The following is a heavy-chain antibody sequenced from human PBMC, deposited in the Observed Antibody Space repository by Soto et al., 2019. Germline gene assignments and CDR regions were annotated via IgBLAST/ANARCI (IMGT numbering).Heavy chain of an antibody. CDR1: GGTFSSYA. Sequence: GASVKVSCKASGGTFSSYAISWVRQAPGQGLERMGGIIPIFGTANYAQKFQGRVTITADESTSTAYMELSSLRSEDTAVYYCARTPFYCSSTSCDSNTGYNWFDPWGQGTLVTVSS. D-gene: IGHD2-2*02. J-gene: IGHJ5*02. CDR2: IIPIFGTA. V-gene: IGHV1-69*13. CDR3: ARTPFYCSSTSCDSNTGYNWFDP.